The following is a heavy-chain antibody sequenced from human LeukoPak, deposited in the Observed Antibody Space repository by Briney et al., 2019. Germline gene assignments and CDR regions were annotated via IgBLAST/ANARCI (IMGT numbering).Heavy chain of an antibody. Sequence: GGSLRLSCAASGFTFSSYAMRWVRQAPGKGLEWVSAITGSGGSTYYADSVKGRFTISRDNSKNTLYLQMNSLRAEDTAVYYCAKDCSSTSCYERDNYYYYGMDVWGKGTTVTVSS. J-gene: IGHJ6*04. CDR1: GFTFSSYA. CDR2: ITGSGGST. CDR3: AKDCSSTSCYERDNYYYYGMDV. V-gene: IGHV3-23*01. D-gene: IGHD2-2*01.